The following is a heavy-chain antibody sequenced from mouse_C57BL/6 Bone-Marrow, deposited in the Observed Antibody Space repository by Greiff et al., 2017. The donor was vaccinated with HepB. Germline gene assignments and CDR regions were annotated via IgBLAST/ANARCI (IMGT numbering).Heavy chain of an antibody. J-gene: IGHJ3*01. Sequence: EVKVVESEGGLVQPGSSMKLSCTASGFTFSDYYMAWVRQVPEKGLEWVANINYDGSSTYYLDSLKSRFIISRDNAKNILYLQMSSLKSEDTATYYCARSTPGFAYWGQGTLVTVSA. CDR1: GFTFSDYY. CDR2: INYDGSST. V-gene: IGHV5-16*01. D-gene: IGHD2-1*01. CDR3: ARSTPGFAY.